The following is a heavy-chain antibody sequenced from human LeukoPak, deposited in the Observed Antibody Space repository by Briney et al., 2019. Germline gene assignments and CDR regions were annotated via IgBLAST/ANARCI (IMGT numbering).Heavy chain of an antibody. CDR2: INPNSGGT. D-gene: IGHD3-22*01. CDR1: GYTFTGYY. J-gene: IGHJ1*01. Sequence: ASVKVSCKASGYTFTGYYMHWVRQAPGQGLEWMGWINPNSGGTNYAQKFQGRVTMTRDTSISTAYMELSRLRPDDTAVYYCARTYYDSSGYSAPYFQHWGQGTLVTVSS. V-gene: IGHV1-2*02. CDR3: ARTYYDSSGYSAPYFQH.